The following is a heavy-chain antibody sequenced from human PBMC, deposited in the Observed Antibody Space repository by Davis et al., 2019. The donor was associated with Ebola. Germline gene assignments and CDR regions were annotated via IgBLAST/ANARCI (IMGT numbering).Heavy chain of an antibody. D-gene: IGHD3-10*01. Sequence: AASVKVSCKASGGIFSSYAIIWVRQAPGQGLEWMGGIIPIFGAANYAQKFQGRVTIIADESTSTVYMELSSLGSEDTAVYYCARGPTGVIDYWGQGSLVTVSS. CDR2: IIPIFGAA. CDR1: GGIFSSYA. V-gene: IGHV1-69*13. CDR3: ARGPTGVIDY. J-gene: IGHJ4*02.